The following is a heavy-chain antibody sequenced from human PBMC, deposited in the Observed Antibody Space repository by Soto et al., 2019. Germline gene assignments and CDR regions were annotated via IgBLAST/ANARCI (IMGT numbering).Heavy chain of an antibody. CDR1: GGSISNYY. D-gene: IGHD3-3*01. CDR2: IDTSGST. CDR3: ARGGQDFWSGPFDY. J-gene: IGHJ4*02. V-gene: IGHV4-4*07. Sequence: SETLSLTCTVSGGSISNYYCNWVRQPAGKGLEWIGRIDTSGSTNYNPSLKSRVTMSVDTSKQEFSLKLSSVTAADTALYYCARGGQDFWSGPFDYWGRGALVTVSS.